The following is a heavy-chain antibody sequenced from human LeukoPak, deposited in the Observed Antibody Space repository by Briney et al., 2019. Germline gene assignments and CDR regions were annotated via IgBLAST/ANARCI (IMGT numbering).Heavy chain of an antibody. CDR3: ARPLNYDSSGYFDDY. D-gene: IGHD3-22*01. Sequence: GGSLRLSCAAWGYTYSSYWMRGVRQAPGKGVEWVANIKQDGSEKYYVDSVKGRFTISRDNAQNSLYLQMHSLRPEHTAVYYCARPLNYDSSGYFDDYWGQGTLVTVSS. V-gene: IGHV3-7*01. J-gene: IGHJ4*02. CDR2: IKQDGSEK. CDR1: GYTYSSYW.